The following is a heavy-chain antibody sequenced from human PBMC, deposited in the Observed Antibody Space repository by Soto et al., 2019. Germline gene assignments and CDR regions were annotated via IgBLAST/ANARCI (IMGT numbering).Heavy chain of an antibody. CDR3: ARALRVVSLDWIHP. V-gene: IGHV3-30-3*01. J-gene: IGHJ5*02. Sequence: VRVSSADLGCSCSIYAMHWVRQAPGKGLEWVAVISYDGSNKYYADSVKGRFTISRDNSKNTLYLQMNSLRAEDTAVYYCARALRVVSLDWIHPWAQ. CDR1: GCSCSIYA. CDR2: ISYDGSNK. D-gene: IGHD3-10*01.